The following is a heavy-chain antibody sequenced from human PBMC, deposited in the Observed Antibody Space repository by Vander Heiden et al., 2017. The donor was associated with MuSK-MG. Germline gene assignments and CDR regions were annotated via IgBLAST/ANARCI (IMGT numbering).Heavy chain of an antibody. D-gene: IGHD1-1*01. CDR3: ARAGTSEGWFDP. V-gene: IGHV3-74*01. CDR2: INSDGDIT. CDR1: GFSFRTYW. Sequence: EMQLVESGGGLVQPGGSLKLSCAASGFSFRTYWMHWVRQAPGKGLVWVSRINSDGDITSYADSVKGRFAVSRDNAKSNLYLQMNSLGAEDTAVYYCARAGTSEGWFDPWGHGTLVTVSS. J-gene: IGHJ5*02.